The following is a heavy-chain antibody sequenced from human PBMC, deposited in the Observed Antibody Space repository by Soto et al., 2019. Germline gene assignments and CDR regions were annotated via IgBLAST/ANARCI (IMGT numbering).Heavy chain of an antibody. J-gene: IGHJ6*03. V-gene: IGHV1-8*01. Sequence: GASVKLSSKASGYTFTSYDINWVRQATGQGLEWMGWMNPNSGNTGYAQKFQGRVTMTRNTSISTAYMELSSLRSEDTAVYYCARVSYIAVYHYMDVWGKGTTVTVSS. CDR3: ARVSYIAVYHYMDV. CDR2: MNPNSGNT. D-gene: IGHD6-19*01. CDR1: GYTFTSYD.